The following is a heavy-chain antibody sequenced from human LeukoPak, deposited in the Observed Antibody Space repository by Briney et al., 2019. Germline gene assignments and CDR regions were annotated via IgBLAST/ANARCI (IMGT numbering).Heavy chain of an antibody. J-gene: IGHJ4*02. Sequence: ASVKVSCEASGYTFTSYDINWVRQATGQGLEWMGWMNPNSGNTGYAQKFQGRVTMTRNTSISTAYMELSSLRSEDTAVYYCASSVDGYSGYDLDYWGQGTLVTVSS. D-gene: IGHD5-12*01. CDR2: MNPNSGNT. V-gene: IGHV1-8*01. CDR1: GYTFTSYD. CDR3: ASSVDGYSGYDLDY.